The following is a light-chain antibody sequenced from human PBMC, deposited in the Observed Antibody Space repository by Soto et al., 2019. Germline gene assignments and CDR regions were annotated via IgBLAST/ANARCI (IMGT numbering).Light chain of an antibody. J-gene: IGKJ1*01. V-gene: IGKV1-5*01. CDR2: DAS. CDR1: QPISTW. CDR3: HQYNYYRPT. Sequence: DIQVTQSPSTLSASVVDRVTITCLASQPISTWLAWYQEKPGKAPKLLIYDASSLEGGVPSRFSGSGSGTEFTLTISSLQPDDFATYYCHQYNYYRPTFGQGTKVDIK.